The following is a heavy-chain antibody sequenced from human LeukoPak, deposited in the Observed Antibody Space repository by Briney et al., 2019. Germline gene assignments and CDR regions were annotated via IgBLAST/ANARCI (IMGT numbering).Heavy chain of an antibody. CDR3: ARGRGPRITMIVVAPFQWYFDY. V-gene: IGHV3-64*01. Sequence: GGSLRLSCAASGFTFSSYAMHWVRQAPGKGLEYVSAISSNGGSTYYANSVKGRFTISRDNSKNTLYLQMGSLRAEDMAVYYCARGRGPRITMIVVAPFQWYFDYWGQGTLVTVSS. CDR2: ISSNGGST. CDR1: GFTFSSYA. D-gene: IGHD3-22*01. J-gene: IGHJ4*02.